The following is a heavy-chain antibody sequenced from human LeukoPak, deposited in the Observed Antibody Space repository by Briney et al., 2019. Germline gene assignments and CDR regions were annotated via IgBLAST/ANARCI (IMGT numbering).Heavy chain of an antibody. D-gene: IGHD4-17*01. Sequence: GGSLRLSCEGSAFIFSGHWMNWVRQAPGKGLEWVSAISGSGGSTYYADSVKGRFTISRDNSKNTLYLQMNSLRAEDTAVYYCATTGGGWGQGTLVTVSS. V-gene: IGHV3-23*01. CDR2: ISGSGGST. J-gene: IGHJ4*02. CDR3: ATTGGG. CDR1: AFIFSGHW.